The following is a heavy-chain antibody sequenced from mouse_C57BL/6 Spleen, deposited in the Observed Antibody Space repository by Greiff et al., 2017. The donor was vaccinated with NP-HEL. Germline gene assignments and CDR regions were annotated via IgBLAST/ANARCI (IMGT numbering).Heavy chain of an antibody. Sequence: VQLQQSGPELVKPGASVKISCKASGYTFTDYYMNWVKQSHGKSLEWIGDINPNNGGTSYNQKFKGKATLTVDKSSSTAYMEHRILTSEDSAVYYGARNLDYDTGTWFAYWGQGTLVTVSA. CDR1: GYTFTDYY. CDR2: INPNNGGT. D-gene: IGHD2-4*01. CDR3: ARNLDYDTGTWFAY. V-gene: IGHV1-26*01. J-gene: IGHJ3*01.